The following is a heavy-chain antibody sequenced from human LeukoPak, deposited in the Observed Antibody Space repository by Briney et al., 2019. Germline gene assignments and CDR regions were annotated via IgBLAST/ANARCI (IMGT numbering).Heavy chain of an antibody. CDR2: IPYDGSNK. J-gene: IGHJ4*02. CDR3: ARVGGSGSLGEFDY. D-gene: IGHD3-10*01. CDR1: GFTFSSYA. V-gene: IGHV3-30-3*01. Sequence: PGRSLRLSCAASGFTFSSYAMHWVRQAPGKGLEWVAVIPYDGSNKYYADSVKGRFTISRDNSKNTLYLQMNSLRAEDTAVYYCARVGGSGSLGEFDYWGQGTLVTVSS.